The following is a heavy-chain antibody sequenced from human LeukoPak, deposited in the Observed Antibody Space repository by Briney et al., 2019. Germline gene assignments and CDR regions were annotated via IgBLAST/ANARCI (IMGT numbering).Heavy chain of an antibody. CDR3: AKVGATSVDYFDH. D-gene: IGHD1-26*01. CDR2: IIPILGIA. V-gene: IGHV1-69*04. CDR1: GGTFSSYA. Sequence: SVRVSCKASGGTFSSYAISWVRQAPGQGLEWMGRIIPILGIANYAQKFQGRVTITADKSTSTAYMELSSLRSEDTAVYYCAKVGATSVDYFDHWGKGTLVSFSS. J-gene: IGHJ4*02.